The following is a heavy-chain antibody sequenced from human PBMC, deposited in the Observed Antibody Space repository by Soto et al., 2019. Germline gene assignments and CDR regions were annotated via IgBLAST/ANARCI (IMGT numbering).Heavy chain of an antibody. J-gene: IGHJ4*02. CDR1: GYSLSKIS. D-gene: IGHD2-21*01. Sequence: ASVKVSCKVSGYSLSKISMYWVRQTPGKGLEWMGGFDPEDGETTYAQKLQGRVTMTEDTSTDTDYMELRSLTSEDKAIYFCATTFVANGYDHWGQGILVYVS. CDR3: ATTFVANGYDH. V-gene: IGHV1-24*01. CDR2: FDPEDGET.